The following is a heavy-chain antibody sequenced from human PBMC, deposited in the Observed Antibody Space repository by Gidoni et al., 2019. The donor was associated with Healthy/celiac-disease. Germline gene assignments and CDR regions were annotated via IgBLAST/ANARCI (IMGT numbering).Heavy chain of an antibody. Sequence: QVQLVQSGAEVKKPGSSVKVSCKASGGTFSSYAISWVRQAPGQGLEWMGRIIPILGIANYAQKFQGRVTITADKSTSTAYMELSSLRSEDTAVYYCARAGDPLGELAYWGQGTLVTVSS. J-gene: IGHJ4*02. CDR3: ARAGDPLGELAY. CDR1: GGTFSSYA. CDR2: IIPILGIA. V-gene: IGHV1-69*04. D-gene: IGHD3-10*01.